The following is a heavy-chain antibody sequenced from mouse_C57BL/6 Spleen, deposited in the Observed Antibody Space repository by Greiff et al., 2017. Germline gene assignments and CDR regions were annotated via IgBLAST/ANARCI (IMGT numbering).Heavy chain of an antibody. V-gene: IGHV1-31*01. Sequence: VQLKESGPELVKPGASVKISCKASGYSFTGYYMHWVKQSHGNILDWIGYIYPYNGVSSYNQKFKGKATLTVDKSSSTAYMELRSLTSEDSAVYYCAREAYCGSSYAFAYWGQGTLVTVSA. CDR2: IYPYNGVS. J-gene: IGHJ3*01. CDR1: GYSFTGYY. CDR3: AREAYCGSSYAFAY. D-gene: IGHD1-1*01.